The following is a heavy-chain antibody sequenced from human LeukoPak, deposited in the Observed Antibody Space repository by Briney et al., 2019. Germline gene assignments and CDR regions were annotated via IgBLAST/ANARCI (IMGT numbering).Heavy chain of an antibody. CDR3: ARVVRNSGSSEYYYGMDV. CDR1: GYTFTSYD. Sequence: ASVKVSCKASGYTFTSYDINWVRQATGQGLEWMGWMNPNSGNTGYAQKFQGRVTMTRNTSISTAYMELSSLRSEDTAVYYCARVVRNSGSSEYYYGMDVWGQGTTVTVSS. V-gene: IGHV1-8*01. D-gene: IGHD3-10*01. J-gene: IGHJ6*02. CDR2: MNPNSGNT.